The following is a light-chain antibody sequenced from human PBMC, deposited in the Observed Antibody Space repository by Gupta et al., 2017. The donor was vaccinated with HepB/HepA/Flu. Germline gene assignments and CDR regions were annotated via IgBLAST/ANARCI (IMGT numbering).Light chain of an antibody. CDR1: SSNIGNDN. CDR3: VGWDDSLSGYV. Sequence: QPVLTQPPSASGTPGQRVTISCSGSSSNIGNDNAYWYQQLPGTAPKLLIYNDNQRPSGVPDRFSCSKSGTTASLAISGLRSEDEADYYCVGWDDSLSGYVFGAGTKVTVL. V-gene: IGLV1-47*02. J-gene: IGLJ1*01. CDR2: NDN.